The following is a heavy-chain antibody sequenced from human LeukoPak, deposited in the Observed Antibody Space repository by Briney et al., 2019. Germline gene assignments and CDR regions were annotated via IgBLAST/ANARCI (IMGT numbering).Heavy chain of an antibody. CDR1: GYTFTSYD. V-gene: IGHV1-46*01. CDR3: ARDIVVVPAAPRWWFDP. J-gene: IGHJ5*02. CDR2: INPSGGST. D-gene: IGHD2-2*01. Sequence: ASVKVSCKASGYTFTSYDMHWVRQAPGQGLEWMGIINPSGGSTSYAQKFQGRVTMTSDTSTSTVYMELSSLRSEDTAVYYCARDIVVVPAAPRWWFDPWGQGTLVTVSS.